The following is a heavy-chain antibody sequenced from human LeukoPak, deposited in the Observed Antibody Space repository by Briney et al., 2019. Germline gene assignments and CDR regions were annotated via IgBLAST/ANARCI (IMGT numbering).Heavy chain of an antibody. D-gene: IGHD3-10*01. V-gene: IGHV3-23*01. CDR2: ISADSATT. CDR1: GFTFSSYG. J-gene: IGHJ4*02. CDR3: ARKSASGNYPLDY. Sequence: GGTLRLSCAASGFTFSSYGMSWVRQAPGKGLEWVSVISADSATTFYADSVKGRFTISRDNAKNTVFLQMSSLRAEDTALYYCARKSASGNYPLDYWGQGTLVTVSS.